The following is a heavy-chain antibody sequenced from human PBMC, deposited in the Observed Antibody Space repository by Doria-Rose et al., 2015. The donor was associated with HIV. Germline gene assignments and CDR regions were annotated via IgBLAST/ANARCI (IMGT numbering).Heavy chain of an antibody. CDR1: GVSLSSPGMG. V-gene: IGHV2-26*01. Sequence: VTLKESGPVLVKPTETLTLTCTVSGVSLSSPGMGVSWIRQPPGKALEWLANIFSDDERSYKTSLKSRLTISRGTSKSQVVLTMTDMAPVDTATYYCARIKSSRWYHKYYFDFWGQGTLVIVSA. D-gene: IGHD6-13*01. CDR3: ARIKSSRWYHKYYFDF. CDR2: IFSDDER. J-gene: IGHJ4*02.